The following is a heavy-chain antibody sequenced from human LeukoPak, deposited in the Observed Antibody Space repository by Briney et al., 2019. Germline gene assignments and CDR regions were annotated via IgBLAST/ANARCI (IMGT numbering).Heavy chain of an antibody. V-gene: IGHV4-39*07. CDR3: ARDDAASYYSWFGI. CDR2: IHYSGST. CDR1: GGSIRTSSYY. J-gene: IGHJ4*02. D-gene: IGHD1-26*01. Sequence: SETLSLTCIVSGGSIRTSSYYWGWIRQTPGKGLEWIGSIHYSGSTYYNPSLKSRVTISVESTQFSLNLMSVTPADTATYYCARDDAASYYSWFGIWGQGILVTVSS.